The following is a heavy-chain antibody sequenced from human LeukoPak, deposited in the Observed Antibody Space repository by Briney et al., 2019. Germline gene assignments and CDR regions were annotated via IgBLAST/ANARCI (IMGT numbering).Heavy chain of an antibody. CDR3: AKVRPYSSSWYSGFWREMDV. CDR2: ISYDGSNK. V-gene: IGHV3-30*18. J-gene: IGHJ6*04. CDR1: GFTFSSYG. Sequence: GGSLRLSCAASGFTFSSYGMHWVRQAPGKGLEWVAVISYDGSNKYYAGSVKGRFTISRDNSKDTLYLQMNSLRAEDTAVYYCAKVRPYSSSWYSGFWREMDVGGKGTTVTIPS. D-gene: IGHD6-13*01.